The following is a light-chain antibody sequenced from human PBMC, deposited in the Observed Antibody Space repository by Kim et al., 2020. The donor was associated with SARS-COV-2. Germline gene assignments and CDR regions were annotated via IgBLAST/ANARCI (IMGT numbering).Light chain of an antibody. J-gene: IGKJ1*01. CDR3: QQSYTFPRT. V-gene: IGKV1-39*01. CDR2: ATS. CDR1: QSISSY. Sequence: ASVGDRVTITCRASQSISSYLNWYQQKPGKAPRLLIYATSNLQSGVPSKFSGSGSGTEFTLTVSCLQPEDFATYYCQQSYTFPRTFGQGTKVEIK.